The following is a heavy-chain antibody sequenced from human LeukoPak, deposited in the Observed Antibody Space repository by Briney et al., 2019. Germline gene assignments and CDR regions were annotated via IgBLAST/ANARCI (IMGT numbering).Heavy chain of an antibody. V-gene: IGHV3-23*01. Sequence: GGSLRLSCAASGFTFSSYAMHWVRQAPGKGLEWVSAISGSGGSTYYADSVKGRFTISRDNSKNTLYLQMNSLRAEDTAVYYCANPDFWSGYYTGYFDYWGQGTLVTVSS. J-gene: IGHJ4*02. D-gene: IGHD3-3*01. CDR3: ANPDFWSGYYTGYFDY. CDR2: ISGSGGST. CDR1: GFTFSSYA.